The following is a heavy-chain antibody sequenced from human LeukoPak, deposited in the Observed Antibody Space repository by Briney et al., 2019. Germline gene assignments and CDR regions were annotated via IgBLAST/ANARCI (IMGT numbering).Heavy chain of an antibody. Sequence: SETLSLTCTLSGGSISSGSYYWSWIRQPAGKGLEWIGRIYTSGSTNYNPSLKSRVTISVDTSKNQFSLKLSSVTAADTAVYYCARAYCGGDDCDTHYMDVWGKGTTVTVSS. V-gene: IGHV4-61*02. D-gene: IGHD2-21*01. CDR2: IYTSGST. CDR1: GGSISSGSYY. J-gene: IGHJ6*03. CDR3: ARAYCGGDDCDTHYMDV.